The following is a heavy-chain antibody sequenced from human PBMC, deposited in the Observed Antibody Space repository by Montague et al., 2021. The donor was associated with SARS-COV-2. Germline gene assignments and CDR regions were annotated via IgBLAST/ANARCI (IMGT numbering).Heavy chain of an antibody. CDR1: GFSLSTTGVC. Sequence: PALVKPTQTLTVTCTFSGFSLSTTGVCVGWIRQPPGKALEWLALIYWDDDKRYRPSLKNRLTITKDISQNQVVLTMTDMDPVDTATYYCAHTLDEYARPECFEHWGQGTLVTVSS. J-gene: IGHJ1*01. CDR2: IYWDDDK. D-gene: IGHD2/OR15-2a*01. V-gene: IGHV2-5*02. CDR3: AHTLDEYARPECFEH.